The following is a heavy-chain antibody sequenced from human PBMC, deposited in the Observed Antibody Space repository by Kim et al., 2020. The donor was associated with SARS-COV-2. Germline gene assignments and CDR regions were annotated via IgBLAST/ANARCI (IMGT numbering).Heavy chain of an antibody. V-gene: IGHV3-23*01. CDR2: ISGSGGST. CDR1: GFTFSSYA. D-gene: IGHD6-13*01. CDR3: AKATGNRQQLVQPIFDY. J-gene: IGHJ4*02. Sequence: GGSLRLSCAASGFTFSSYAMSWVRQAPGKGLEWVSAISGSGGSTYYADSVKGRFTISRDNSKNTLYLQMNSLRAEDTAVYYCAKATGNRQQLVQPIFDYWGQGTLVTVSS.